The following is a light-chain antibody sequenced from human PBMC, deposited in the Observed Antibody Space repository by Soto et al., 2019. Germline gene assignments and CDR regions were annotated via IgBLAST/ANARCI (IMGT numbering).Light chain of an antibody. J-gene: IGKJ1*01. V-gene: IGKV3-20*01. CDR3: QQYGSSPRT. CDR2: GAS. Sequence: EIVLTQSPGTLSLSPGERATLSCRASQSVSSSYLAWYQQKPGQAPRLLIYGASSRATGIPDRFSGSGSGTAFTFTISRLETEDLAGYSCQQYGSSPRTFGQGTKVEIK. CDR1: QSVSSSY.